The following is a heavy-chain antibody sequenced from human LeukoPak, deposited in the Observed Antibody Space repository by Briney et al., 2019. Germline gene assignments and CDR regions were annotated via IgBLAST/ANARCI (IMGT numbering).Heavy chain of an antibody. CDR1: GFTFSGSA. Sequence: GGSLRLSCAASGFTFSGSAMHWVRQASGKGLEWVGRIRSKANSYATAYAASVKGRFTISRDDSKNTAYLQMNSLETEDTAVYYCTRLSERNFAISVWGKGTTVTVSS. CDR3: TRLSERNFAISV. V-gene: IGHV3-73*01. CDR2: IRSKANSYAT. D-gene: IGHD3-3*01. J-gene: IGHJ6*04.